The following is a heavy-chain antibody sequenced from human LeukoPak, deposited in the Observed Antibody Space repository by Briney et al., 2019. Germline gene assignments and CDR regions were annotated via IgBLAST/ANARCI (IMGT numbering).Heavy chain of an antibody. J-gene: IGHJ4*02. Sequence: GGSLRLSCAASGFTFSNYGMSWVRQSPGKGLEWVSRVSGSGGRTYYADSVKGRFTISRDNSKNTLSLQMNSLRAEDTAVYYCAKSGYNRFDYWGQGTLVTVSS. CDR1: GFTFSNYG. CDR3: AKSGYNRFDY. CDR2: VSGSGGRT. V-gene: IGHV3-23*01. D-gene: IGHD5-24*01.